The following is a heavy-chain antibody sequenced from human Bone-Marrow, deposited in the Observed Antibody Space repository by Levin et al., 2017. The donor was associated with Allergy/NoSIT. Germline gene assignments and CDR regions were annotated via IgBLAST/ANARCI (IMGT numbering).Heavy chain of an antibody. Sequence: GASVKVSCAASGFTFDNYNMDWVRQAPGRGLEWISYIDRSSRTIYYADSVQGRFTISRDNARSSLFLQMNSLGDEDTAVYYCSRGMMVWGQGTLVTVAS. CDR3: SRGMMV. CDR2: IDRSSRTI. J-gene: IGHJ4*02. CDR1: GFTFDNYN. D-gene: IGHD3-16*01. V-gene: IGHV3-48*02.